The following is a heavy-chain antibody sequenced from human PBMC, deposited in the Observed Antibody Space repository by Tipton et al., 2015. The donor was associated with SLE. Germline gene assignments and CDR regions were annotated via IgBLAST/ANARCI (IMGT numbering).Heavy chain of an antibody. J-gene: IGHJ4*02. CDR3: ARDGAVDVTAVNFDY. Sequence: GLVKPSETLSLTCTLFGGSVSSRAYYWGWVRQPPGKGLEWIGSIYYSGNTYYNPSLKSRVTISVDTFKHQFSLRLTSVTAADSAVYYCARDGAVDVTAVNFDYWGPGSLVTVSS. CDR2: IYYSGNT. D-gene: IGHD6-19*01. CDR1: GGSVSSRAYY. V-gene: IGHV4-39*07.